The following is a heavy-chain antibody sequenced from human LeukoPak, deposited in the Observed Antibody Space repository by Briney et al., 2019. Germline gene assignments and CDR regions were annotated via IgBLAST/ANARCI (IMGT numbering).Heavy chain of an antibody. J-gene: IGHJ4*02. V-gene: IGHV4-4*07. CDR2: FYISGST. Sequence: PSETLSLTCTVSGGSISSYYWSWIRQPAGKGLEEIGRFYISGSTNYNPSLKSRVTMSVDTSKNQFSLRLNPVTAADTAVYYCARDFLLQSEGLFDYWGQGTLVTVSS. D-gene: IGHD4-11*01. CDR1: GGSISSYY. CDR3: ARDFLLQSEGLFDY.